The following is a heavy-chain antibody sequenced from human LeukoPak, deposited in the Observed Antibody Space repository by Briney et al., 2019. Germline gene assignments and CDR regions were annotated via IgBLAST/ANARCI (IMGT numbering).Heavy chain of an antibody. CDR3: ARAGAPYDYVWGSYDY. CDR2: IYYSGST. D-gene: IGHD3-16*01. J-gene: IGHJ4*02. V-gene: IGHV4-59*01. CDR1: GGSISSYY. Sequence: SETLSLTCTVSGGSISSYYWSWIRQPPGKGLEWIGYIYYSGSTNYNPSLKSRVTISVDTSKNQFSLKLSSVTAADTAVYYCARAGAPYDYVWGSYDYWGQGTLVTVSS.